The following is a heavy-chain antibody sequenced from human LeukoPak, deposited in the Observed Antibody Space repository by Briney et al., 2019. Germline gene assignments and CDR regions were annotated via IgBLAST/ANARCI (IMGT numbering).Heavy chain of an antibody. CDR2: ISSGTSTT. CDR1: GFTFSPLG. D-gene: IGHD3-10*01. Sequence: TGGSLRLSCAASGFTFSPLGMNWVRQAPGRGLEWVSYISSGTSTTYYADSVKGRFTISRDNAKNSLYLQLNSLRDEDTAVYYWARGRGLTLSYHYFDYWGQGTLVTVSS. J-gene: IGHJ4*02. CDR3: ARGRGLTLSYHYFDY. V-gene: IGHV3-48*02.